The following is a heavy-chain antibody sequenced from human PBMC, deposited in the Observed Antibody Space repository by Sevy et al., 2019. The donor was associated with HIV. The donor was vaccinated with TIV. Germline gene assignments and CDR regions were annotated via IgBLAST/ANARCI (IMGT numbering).Heavy chain of an antibody. CDR1: GMTFSTYN. V-gene: IGHV3-48*02. CDR2: ISTDSTTK. Sequence: GGYLRLSCAVSGMTFSTYNMNCVRQAPGKGLEWISYISTDSTTKYYADSVKGRFTISRDNAKNSLYLQMNSLRDEDTAVYYCARHRVREFDYWGQGTVVTVSS. D-gene: IGHD3-10*01. CDR3: ARHRVREFDY. J-gene: IGHJ4*02.